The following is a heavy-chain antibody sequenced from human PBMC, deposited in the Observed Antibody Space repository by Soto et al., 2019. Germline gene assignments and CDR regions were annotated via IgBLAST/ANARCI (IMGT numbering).Heavy chain of an antibody. CDR2: ISGSGGST. Sequence: PGGSLGLSCAASGFTLCSYAVSGVLQAPGKGLEWVSAISGSGGSTYYADSVKGRFTISRDNSKNTLYLQMNSLRAEDTAVYYCATTAGTYYYYGMDVWGQGTTVTVSS. D-gene: IGHD6-13*01. V-gene: IGHV3-23*01. J-gene: IGHJ6*02. CDR3: ATTAGTYYYYGMDV. CDR1: GFTLCSYA.